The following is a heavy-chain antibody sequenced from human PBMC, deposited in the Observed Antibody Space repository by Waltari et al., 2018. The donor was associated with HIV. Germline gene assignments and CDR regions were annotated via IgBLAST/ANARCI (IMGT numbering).Heavy chain of an antibody. J-gene: IGHJ4*02. D-gene: IGHD4-17*01. CDR3: ARGYGAHS. CDR2: IGQDGSEK. V-gene: IGHV3-7*01. Sequence: LVESGGNLVQPGGSLRLSCEASGFSFSGYWRSWVRQAPGKGLEWVANIGQDGSEKHYVYSVKGRFTISRDNAKNSLYLQMNNLRAEDTAVYYCARGYGAHSWGQGTLVTVSS. CDR1: GFSFSGYW.